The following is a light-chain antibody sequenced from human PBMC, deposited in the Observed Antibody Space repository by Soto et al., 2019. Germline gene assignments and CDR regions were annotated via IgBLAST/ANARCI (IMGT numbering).Light chain of an antibody. V-gene: IGKV3-11*01. J-gene: IGKJ5*01. Sequence: EIVLTQSPVTLSLSPGERATLSCRASQSVGTSLAWYQQKPGQAPRLLIYDASNRATGIPARFSGSGSGTDFTLTISSLEPEDFAVYYCQQHSNWPITFGQGTRLEIK. CDR2: DAS. CDR3: QQHSNWPIT. CDR1: QSVGTS.